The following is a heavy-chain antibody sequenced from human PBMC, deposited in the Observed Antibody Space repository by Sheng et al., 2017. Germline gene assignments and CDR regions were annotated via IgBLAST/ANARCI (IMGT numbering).Heavy chain of an antibody. Sequence: QVQLQESGPGLVKPSQTLSLTCTVSGGSISSGDYYWSWIRQPPGKGLEWIGYIFYSGSTYYNPSLKSRITMSVDTSKNQFSLNLSSVTAADTDVYFCARGDDYYYYMDVWGKVTTVTVSS. CDR1: GGSISSGDYY. CDR3: ARGDDYYYYMDV. V-gene: IGHV4-30-4*08. J-gene: IGHJ6*03. CDR2: IFYSGST.